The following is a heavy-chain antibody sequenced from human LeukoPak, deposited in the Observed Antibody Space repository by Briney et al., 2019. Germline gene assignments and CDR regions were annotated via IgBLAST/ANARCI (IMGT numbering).Heavy chain of an antibody. Sequence: GASVKVSCKASGYTFTGYYMHWVRQAPGQGLEWMGWINPNSGGTNYAQKFQGRVTMTRDTSISTAYMEVSRLRSDDTAVYYCARDRIAASPNEYFQHWGLGTLVTVSS. D-gene: IGHD6-25*01. CDR3: ARDRIAASPNEYFQH. CDR2: INPNSGGT. CDR1: GYTFTGYY. J-gene: IGHJ1*01. V-gene: IGHV1-2*02.